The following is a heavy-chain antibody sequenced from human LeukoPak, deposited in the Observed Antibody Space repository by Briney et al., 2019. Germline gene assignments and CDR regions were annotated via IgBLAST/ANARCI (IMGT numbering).Heavy chain of an antibody. CDR3: ARLSADSSSSRGFDY. CDR1: GASISSYY. CDR2: IYTSGST. D-gene: IGHD2-2*01. J-gene: IGHJ4*02. Sequence: PSETLSLTCTVSGASISSYYWTWIRQPAGKGLEWIGRIYTSGSTNYNPSLKSRVAMSVDTSKNQFSLKLSSVTAADTAVYYCARLSADSSSSRGFDYWGPGTLVTVSS. V-gene: IGHV4-4*07.